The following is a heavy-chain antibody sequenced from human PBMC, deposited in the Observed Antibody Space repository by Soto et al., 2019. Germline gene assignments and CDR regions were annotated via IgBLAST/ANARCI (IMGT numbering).Heavy chain of an antibody. CDR3: ARGAPWWLRTRGENYYYYYGMDV. V-gene: IGHV4-30-4*01. CDR1: GGSISSGDYY. D-gene: IGHD5-12*01. Sequence: PSETLSLTCTVSGGSISSGDYYWSWIRQPPGKGLEWIGYIYYSGSTYYNPSLKSRVTISVDTSKNQFSLKLSSVTAADTAVYYCARGAPWWLRTRGENYYYYYGMDVWGQGTTVTVSS. J-gene: IGHJ6*02. CDR2: IYYSGST.